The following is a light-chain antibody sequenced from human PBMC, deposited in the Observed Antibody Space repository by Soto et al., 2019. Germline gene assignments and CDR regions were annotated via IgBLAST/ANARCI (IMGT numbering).Light chain of an antibody. CDR2: DVS. CDR3: QQRSNWPPIT. CDR1: QSVSSY. J-gene: IGKJ5*01. Sequence: EIVLRQSPATLSLSPGDRATLSCRASQSVSSYLACYQQKPGQAPRLLIYDVSNRATGIPARFSGSGSGTDFTLTISSLEPEDFAVYYCQQRSNWPPITFGQGTRLEIK. V-gene: IGKV3-11*01.